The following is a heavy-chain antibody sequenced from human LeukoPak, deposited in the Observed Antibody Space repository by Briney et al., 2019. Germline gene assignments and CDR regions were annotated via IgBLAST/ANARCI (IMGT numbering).Heavy chain of an antibody. CDR1: GFTFSSYW. V-gene: IGHV3-7*01. J-gene: IGHJ4*02. CDR3: ARDFQSSY. CDR2: INEDGSEK. Sequence: GGSLRLSCAASGFTFSSYWMIWLRQAPGKGLEWVANINEDGSEKNHVDSVMGRFTISRDNAKNSLYLQMNSLRAEDTAVYYCARDFQSSYWGQGTLVTVSS.